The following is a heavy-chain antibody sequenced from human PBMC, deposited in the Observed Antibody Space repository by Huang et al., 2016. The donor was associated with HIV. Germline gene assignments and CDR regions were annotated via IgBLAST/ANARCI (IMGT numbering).Heavy chain of an antibody. Sequence: EVQLLESGGDLVQPGGYLRLSCGDSGFTFSTYAMSWVRQAPGKGLEWSSGISGSGGGTYYEDSVNGRFTIARDNSNNTLYLQMNSLRVEDTAVYYCAKGGGASPRLHAFDVWARGQWSPSPQ. CDR3: AKGGGASPRLHAFDV. CDR2: ISGSGGGT. J-gene: IGHJ3*01. D-gene: IGHD5-18*01. CDR1: GFTFSTYA. V-gene: IGHV3-23*01.